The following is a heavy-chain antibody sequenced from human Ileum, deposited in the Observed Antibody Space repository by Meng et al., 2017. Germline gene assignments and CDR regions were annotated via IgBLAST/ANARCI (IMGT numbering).Heavy chain of an antibody. D-gene: IGHD1-26*01. V-gene: IGHV6-1*01. CDR1: GDSVSSNSAA. CDR2: TYYRSKWYN. Sequence: QTLSLTCAISGDSVSSNSAAWNWIRQSPSRGLEWLGRTYYRSKWYNEYAVSVKSRITVNPDTSKNQCSLQLNSVTLEDTAVYYCARWDSGQKIFDYWGQGTLVTVSS. CDR3: ARWDSGQKIFDY. J-gene: IGHJ4*02.